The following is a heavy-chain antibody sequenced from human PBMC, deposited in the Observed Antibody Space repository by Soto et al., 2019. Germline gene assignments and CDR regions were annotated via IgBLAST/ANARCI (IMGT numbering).Heavy chain of an antibody. Sequence: ASVKVSCKASGYTFTSYDINWVRQATGQGLEWMGWMNPNSGNTGYAQKFQGRVTMTRNTSISTAYMELSSLSSEDTAVYYCARPSSSWYLRGNYYYYYYMDVWGKGTTVTVSS. J-gene: IGHJ6*03. D-gene: IGHD6-13*01. CDR3: ARPSSSWYLRGNYYYYYYMDV. CDR1: GYTFTSYD. CDR2: MNPNSGNT. V-gene: IGHV1-8*01.